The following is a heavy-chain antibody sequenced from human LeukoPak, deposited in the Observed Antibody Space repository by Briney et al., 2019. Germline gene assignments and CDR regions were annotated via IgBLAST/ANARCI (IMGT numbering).Heavy chain of an antibody. CDR3: ARMTMVRGAVSYYGMDV. Sequence: ASVKVSCKASGGTFSSYAISWVRQAPGQGLEWMGGIIPILGIANYAQKFQGRVTITADKSTSTAYMELSSLRSEDTAVYYCARMTMVRGAVSYYGMDVWGQGTTVTVSS. CDR2: IIPILGIA. J-gene: IGHJ6*02. D-gene: IGHD3-10*01. CDR1: GGTFSSYA. V-gene: IGHV1-69*10.